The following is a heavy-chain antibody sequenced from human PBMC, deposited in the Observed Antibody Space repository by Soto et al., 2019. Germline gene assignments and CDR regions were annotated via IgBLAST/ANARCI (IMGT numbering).Heavy chain of an antibody. Sequence: QVQLVESGGGVVQPGRSLRLSCAASGFTFTNYGMHWVRQAPGKGLEWVAVISYDGNNKYYTDSVKGRFTISRDSSKNTLYLQMNSLRGEDTAVYYCAKPYEYGMDVWGQGTTVTVSS. CDR1: GFTFTNYG. J-gene: IGHJ6*02. CDR3: AKPYEYGMDV. CDR2: ISYDGNNK. D-gene: IGHD3-16*01. V-gene: IGHV3-30*18.